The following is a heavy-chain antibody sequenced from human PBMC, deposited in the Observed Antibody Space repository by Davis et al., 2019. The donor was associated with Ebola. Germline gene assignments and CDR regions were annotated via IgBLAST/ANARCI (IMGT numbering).Heavy chain of an antibody. CDR3: ARFGGVVIIPTYYYYGMDV. Sequence: GESLKISCAGSGFTFSGYWMHWVRQAAGKGLVWVSRIKSDGSSISYADSVKGRFTISRDNAENSLYLQMNSLRDEDTAVYYCARFGGVVIIPTYYYYGMDVWGQGTTVTVSS. CDR1: GFTFSGYW. V-gene: IGHV3-74*01. CDR2: IKSDGSSI. J-gene: IGHJ6*02. D-gene: IGHD3-3*01.